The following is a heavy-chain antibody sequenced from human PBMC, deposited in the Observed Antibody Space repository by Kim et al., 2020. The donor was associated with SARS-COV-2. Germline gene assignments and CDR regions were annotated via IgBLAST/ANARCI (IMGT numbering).Heavy chain of an antibody. D-gene: IGHD3-9*01. V-gene: IGHV2-70*01. Sequence: SGPTLVKPTQTLTLTCTFSGFSLSTSGMCVSWIRQPPGKALEWLALIDWDDDKYYSTSLKTRLTISKDTSKNQVVLTMTNMDPVYTATYYCARVSVLRYFDWPLRAGYYYYYGMDVWGQGTTVTVSS. J-gene: IGHJ6*02. CDR1: GFSLSTSGMC. CDR2: IDWDDDK. CDR3: ARVSVLRYFDWPLRAGYYYYYGMDV.